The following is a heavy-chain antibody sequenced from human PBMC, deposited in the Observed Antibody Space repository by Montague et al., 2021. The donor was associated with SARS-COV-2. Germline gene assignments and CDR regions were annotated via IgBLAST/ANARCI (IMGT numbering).Heavy chain of an antibody. V-gene: IGHV4-59*01. CDR3: ARAGRVRFLEYGMDV. CDR1: GASINNFY. CDR2: ISYSGSA. D-gene: IGHD3-3*01. Sequence: SETLSLTCTVSGASINNFYWSWIRQAPGKAPEWIGYISYSGSANYSPSLKSRVTISVDTSKKQFSLKLSSVTAADTAVYYCARAGRVRFLEYGMDVWGQGTTVTVSS. J-gene: IGHJ6*02.